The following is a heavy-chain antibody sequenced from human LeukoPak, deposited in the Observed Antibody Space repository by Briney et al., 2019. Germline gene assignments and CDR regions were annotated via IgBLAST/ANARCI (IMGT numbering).Heavy chain of an antibody. J-gene: IGHJ4*02. V-gene: IGHV3-23*01. CDR3: AKDGDTSGYYSNFDY. CDR1: GFSFSSHG. D-gene: IGHD3-22*01. CDR2: ISSGSDYT. Sequence: GGSLRLSCAASGFSFSSHGMSWVRQAPWKGPEWVSSISSGSDYTYYADSVKGRFTISRDNSKNTLFLQMNSLSAEDTAVYYCAKDGDTSGYYSNFDYWGQGTLVTVSS.